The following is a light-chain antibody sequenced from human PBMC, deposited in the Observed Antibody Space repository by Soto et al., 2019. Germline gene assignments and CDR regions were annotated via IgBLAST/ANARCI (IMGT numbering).Light chain of an antibody. CDR3: QQYGNSPTT. CDR2: GAS. Sequence: EILLTQSPGTLSLSPGERATLSCRASQSVSSSLLAWYQQKPGQAPRLLIYGASSRATGIPDRFSGSGSGTDFTRIISRLEPEDFAVYYCQQYGNSPTTFGQGTKLEI. J-gene: IGKJ2*01. V-gene: IGKV3-20*01. CDR1: QSVSSSL.